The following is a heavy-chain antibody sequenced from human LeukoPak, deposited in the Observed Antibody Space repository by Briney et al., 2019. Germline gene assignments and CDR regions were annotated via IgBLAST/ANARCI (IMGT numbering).Heavy chain of an antibody. CDR3: ARHGPSYYFDY. Sequence: GGSLRLSCAASGFSFSNHWMTWVRQAPGKGLEWVANIKPDGSQQYYVDSMKGRFTISRDNAKNSLYLQMNSLRTEDTAVYYRARHGPSYYFDYWGQGTLVTVSS. D-gene: IGHD3-16*01. J-gene: IGHJ4*02. CDR2: IKPDGSQQ. V-gene: IGHV3-7*03. CDR1: GFSFSNHW.